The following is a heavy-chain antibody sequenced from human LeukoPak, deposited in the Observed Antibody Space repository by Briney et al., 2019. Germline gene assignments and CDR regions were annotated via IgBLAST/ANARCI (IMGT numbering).Heavy chain of an antibody. V-gene: IGHV1-69*13. D-gene: IGHD3-22*01. CDR3: FLRSSGYHTWDDY. CDR1: GGTFSSYA. J-gene: IGHJ4*02. Sequence: SVKVSCKASGGTFSSYAISWVRQAPGQGLEWMGGIIPIFGTANYAQKFQGRVTITADESTSTAYMELRSLRSDDTAVYYCFLRSSGYHTWDDYWGQGTLVTVSS. CDR2: IIPIFGTA.